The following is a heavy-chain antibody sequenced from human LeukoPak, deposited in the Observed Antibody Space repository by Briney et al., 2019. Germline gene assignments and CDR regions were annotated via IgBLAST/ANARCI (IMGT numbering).Heavy chain of an antibody. D-gene: IGHD6-19*01. CDR2: ISSSSSYI. J-gene: IGHJ5*02. V-gene: IGHV3-21*01. CDR3: ARDLGIAVAGPEGHWFDP. Sequence: GGSLRLSCTVSGFTFSSYWMSWVRQAPGKGLEWVSSISSSSSYIYYADSVKGRFTISRDNAKNSLYLQMNSLRAEDTAVYYCARDLGIAVAGPEGHWFDPWGQGTLVTVSS. CDR1: GFTFSSYW.